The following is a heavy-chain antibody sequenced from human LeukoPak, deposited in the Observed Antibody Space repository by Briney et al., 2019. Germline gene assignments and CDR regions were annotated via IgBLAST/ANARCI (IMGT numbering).Heavy chain of an antibody. D-gene: IGHD5-24*01. CDR2: VYYSGTT. CDR1: GGSISSSDHY. Sequence: SETLSLTCTVSGGSISSSDHYWGWIRQSPGMGLEWIGSVYYSGTTYYNPSLKSRVTISVDTSMNQFSLKLSSVTAADTAVYYCARQRRWIQQIWGQGTLVTVSS. J-gene: IGHJ4*02. CDR3: ARQRRWIQQI. V-gene: IGHV4-39*01.